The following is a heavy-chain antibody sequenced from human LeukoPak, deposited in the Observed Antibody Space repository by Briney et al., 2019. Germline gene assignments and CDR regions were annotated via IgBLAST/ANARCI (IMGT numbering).Heavy chain of an antibody. Sequence: HPGGSLRLSCTASGFTFSSYAMYWVRQAPGQGLEWVSGIFGSGGSAHYADSVKGRFTISRDNSQNTLYLQMNSLRAEDTAVYYCAKSGGYSYVENFDYWGQGTLVTVSS. V-gene: IGHV3-23*01. D-gene: IGHD5-18*01. CDR2: IFGSGGSA. CDR1: GFTFSSYA. CDR3: AKSGGYSYVENFDY. J-gene: IGHJ4*02.